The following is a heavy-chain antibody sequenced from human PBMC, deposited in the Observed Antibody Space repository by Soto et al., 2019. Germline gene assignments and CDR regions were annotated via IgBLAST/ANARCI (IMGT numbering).Heavy chain of an antibody. CDR2: INAGNGNT. CDR1: GCTFTSYA. J-gene: IGHJ4*02. Sequence: QVQLVQSGAEEKNPGASVKVSCKASGCTFTSYAMHWVRQAPGQRLEWMGWINAGNGNTKYSQKFQGRVTITRDTSASTAYMELSSLRSEDTAVYYCARAVAVPADFDYWGQGTLVIVSS. V-gene: IGHV1-3*05. CDR3: ARAVAVPADFDY. D-gene: IGHD6-19*01.